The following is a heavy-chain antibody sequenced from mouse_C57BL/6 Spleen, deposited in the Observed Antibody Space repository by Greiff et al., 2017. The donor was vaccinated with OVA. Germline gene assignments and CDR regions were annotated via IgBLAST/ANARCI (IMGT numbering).Heavy chain of an antibody. CDR2: INPNNGGT. J-gene: IGHJ3*01. V-gene: IGHV1-26*01. Sequence: EVQLQQSGPELVKPGASVKISCKASGYTFIDYYMNWVKQSHGKSLEWIGDINPNNGGTSYNQKFKGKATLTVDKSSSTAYMELRSLTSEDSAVYYCARLAYWGQGTLVTVSA. CDR1: GYTFIDYY. CDR3: ARLAY.